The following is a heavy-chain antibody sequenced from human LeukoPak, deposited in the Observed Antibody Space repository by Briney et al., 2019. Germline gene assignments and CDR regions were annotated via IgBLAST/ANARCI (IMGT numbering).Heavy chain of an antibody. CDR1: GGSFSGYY. CDR3: ARVGGYSGFY. D-gene: IGHD5-12*01. CDR2: INHSGST. V-gene: IGHV4-34*01. Sequence: SETLSLTCAVYGGSFSGYYWSWIRQPPGKGLEWIGEINHSGSTNYNPSLKSRVTISVDTSKNQFSLKLSSVTAADTAVYYCARVGGYSGFYWGQGTLVTVSS. J-gene: IGHJ4*02.